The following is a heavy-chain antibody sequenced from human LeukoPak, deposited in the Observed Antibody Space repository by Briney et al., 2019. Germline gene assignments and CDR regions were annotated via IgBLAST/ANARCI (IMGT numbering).Heavy chain of an antibody. CDR1: GFTFDDYA. CDR2: ISWNSGSI. J-gene: IGHJ4*02. CDR3: AKDHDSSGSLQLVFDY. V-gene: IGHV3-9*03. Sequence: SGGSLRLSCAASGFTFDDYAMHWVRQAPGKGLEWVSGISWNSGSIGYADSVKGRFTISRDNAKNSLYLQMNSLRAEDMALYYCAKDHDSSGSLQLVFDYWGQGTLVTVSS. D-gene: IGHD3-22*01.